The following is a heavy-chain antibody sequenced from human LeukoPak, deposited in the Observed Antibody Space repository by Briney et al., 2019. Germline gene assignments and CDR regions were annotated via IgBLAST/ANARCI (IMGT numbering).Heavy chain of an antibody. CDR3: ARVRDTYYPLDAFDI. D-gene: IGHD3-10*01. CDR2: IRYDGSNK. Sequence: GGSLRLSCAASGFTFSSYGMHWVRQAPGKGLEWVAFIRYDGSNKYYADSVKGRFTISRDNSKNTLYLQMNSLRAEDTAVYYCARVRDTYYPLDAFDIWGQGTMVTVSS. V-gene: IGHV3-30*02. J-gene: IGHJ3*02. CDR1: GFTFSSYG.